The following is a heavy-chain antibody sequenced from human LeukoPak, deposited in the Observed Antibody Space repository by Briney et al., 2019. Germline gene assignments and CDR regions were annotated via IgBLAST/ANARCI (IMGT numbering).Heavy chain of an antibody. CDR2: INPYSGDT. CDR1: GYTFTGYH. D-gene: IGHD6-13*01. CDR3: ARDQGSLTRSWYTGY. J-gene: IGHJ4*02. V-gene: IGHV1-2*06. Sequence: ASVKVSCKASGYTFTGYHIHWVRQAPGQGLEWIGRINPYSGDTNFAQKFQGRVTMTRDTSITTAYMDLSSPTPDDTAVYFCARDQGSLTRSWYTGYWGQGTQVTVSS.